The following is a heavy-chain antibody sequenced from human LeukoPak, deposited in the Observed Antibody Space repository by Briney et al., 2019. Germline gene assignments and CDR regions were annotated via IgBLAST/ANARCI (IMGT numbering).Heavy chain of an antibody. D-gene: IGHD6-13*01. J-gene: IGHJ6*02. V-gene: IGHV3-23*01. CDR3: AKDSRGGPDYLAAAGYYYGMDV. Sequence: GGSLRLSCAASGFNFSNYAMSWVRQAPAKGLEWVSALSGRGSNTSYADSVKGRFTISRDNSKNTLYLQMNSLRAEDTAVYYCAKDSRGGPDYLAAAGYYYGMDVWGQGTTVTVSS. CDR2: LSGRGSNT. CDR1: GFNFSNYA.